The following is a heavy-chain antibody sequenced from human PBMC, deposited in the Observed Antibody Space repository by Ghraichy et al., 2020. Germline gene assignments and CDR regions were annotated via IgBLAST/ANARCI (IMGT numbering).Heavy chain of an antibody. J-gene: IGHJ4*02. D-gene: IGHD3-3*01. V-gene: IGHV3-30*02. CDR3: AKDPGYDFWSGTSDPFDY. CDR2: IRYDGSNK. Sequence: GGSLRLSCAASGFTFSSYGMHWVRQAPGKGLEWVAFIRYDGSNKYYADSVKGRFTISRDNSKNTLYLQMNSLRAEDTAVYYCAKDPGYDFWSGTSDPFDYWGQGTLVTVSS. CDR1: GFTFSSYG.